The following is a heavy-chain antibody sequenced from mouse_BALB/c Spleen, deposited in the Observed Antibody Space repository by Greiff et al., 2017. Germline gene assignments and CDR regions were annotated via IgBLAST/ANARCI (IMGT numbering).Heavy chain of an antibody. CDR2: ISDGGSYT. CDR3: AREGGNYGNYGWFAD. CDR1: GFTFSDYY. V-gene: IGHV5-4*02. J-gene: IGHJ3*01. D-gene: IGHD2-1*01. Sequence: EVKVVESGGGLVKPGGSLKLSCAASGFTFSDYYMYWVRQTPEKRLEWVATISDGGSYTYYPDSVKGRFTISRDNAKNNLYLQMSSLKSEDTAMYYCAREGGNYGNYGWFADWGQGTLVTVSA.